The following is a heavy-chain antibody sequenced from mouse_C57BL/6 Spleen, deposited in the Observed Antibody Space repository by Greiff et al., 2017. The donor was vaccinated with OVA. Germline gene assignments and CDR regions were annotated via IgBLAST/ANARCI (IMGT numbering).Heavy chain of an antibody. CDR1: GFTFSSYG. D-gene: IGHD1-1*01. V-gene: IGHV5-6*01. CDR2: ISSGGSYT. Sequence: EVQRVESGGDLVKPGGSLKLSCAASGFTFSSYGMSWVRQTPDQRLEWVATISSGGSYTYYPDSVKGRFTISRDNAKNTLYLQMSRLKSEDTAVYYCARDYGSRYEGAMDYWGQGTSVTVSS. J-gene: IGHJ4*01. CDR3: ARDYGSRYEGAMDY.